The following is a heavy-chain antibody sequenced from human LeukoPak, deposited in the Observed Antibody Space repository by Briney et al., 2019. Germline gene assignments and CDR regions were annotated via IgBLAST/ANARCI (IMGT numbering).Heavy chain of an antibody. J-gene: IGHJ4*02. V-gene: IGHV3-30-3*01. CDR3: ARVLEAASFDY. CDR2: MSFDGDSE. CDR1: GFTFSTYP. D-gene: IGHD6-13*01. Sequence: GGSLRLSCAASGFTFSTYPMHWVRQAPGKGLEWVAVMSFDGDSEYYSDSVRGRFTVSRDNAKSTLYLQMNSLRPEDTAVYFCARVLEAASFDYWGQGSPVTVSS.